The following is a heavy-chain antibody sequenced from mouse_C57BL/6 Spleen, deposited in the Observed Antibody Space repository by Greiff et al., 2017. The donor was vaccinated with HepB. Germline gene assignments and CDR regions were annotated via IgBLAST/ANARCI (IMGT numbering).Heavy chain of an antibody. J-gene: IGHJ1*03. CDR2: IYIGNGYT. D-gene: IGHD2-2*01. CDR3: ARNYGYDDWYFDV. Sequence: EVMLVESGAELVRPGSSVKMSCKTSGYTFTSYGINWVKQRPGQGLEWIGYIYIGNGYTEYNEKFKGKATLTSDTSSSTAYMQLSSLTSEDSAIYFCARNYGYDDWYFDVWGTGTTVTVSS. CDR1: GYTFTSYG. V-gene: IGHV1-58*01.